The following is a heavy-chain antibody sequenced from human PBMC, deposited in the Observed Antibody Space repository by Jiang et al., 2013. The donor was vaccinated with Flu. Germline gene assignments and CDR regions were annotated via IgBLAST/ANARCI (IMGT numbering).Heavy chain of an antibody. CDR2: INTNTGSP. CDR1: GYPFINYA. CDR3: AREERRSSGYFDH. D-gene: IGHD3-22*01. V-gene: IGHV7-4-1*02. J-gene: IGHJ4*02. Sequence: QSGSELKKPGASVKVSCRASGYPFINYAIHWVRQARGQGLEWMGWINTNTGSPAYARGFTGRFVFSLDTSVSTAYLQISGLKAEDSGLYYCAREERRSSGYFDHWGQGA.